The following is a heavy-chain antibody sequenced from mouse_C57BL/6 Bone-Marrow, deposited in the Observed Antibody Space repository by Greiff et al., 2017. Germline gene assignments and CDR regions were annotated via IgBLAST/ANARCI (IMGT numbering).Heavy chain of an antibody. CDR2: IYPGSGNT. J-gene: IGHJ2*01. CDR3: ARGGFFDY. Sequence: QVQLKESGPELVKPGASVQISCKASGYSFTSYYIHWVKQGPGQGLEWIGWIYPGSGNTKYTEKFKGKATLTADTSSSTADMQLSSLTSEDSAVYYCARGGFFDYWGQGTTLTVSS. CDR1: GYSFTSYY. V-gene: IGHV1-66*01.